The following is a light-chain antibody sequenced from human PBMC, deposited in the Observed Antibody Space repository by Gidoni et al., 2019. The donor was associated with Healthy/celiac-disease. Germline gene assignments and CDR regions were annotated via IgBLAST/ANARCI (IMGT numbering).Light chain of an antibody. CDR1: QSVSSN. V-gene: IGKV3-15*01. CDR3: QQYNNCPAWT. J-gene: IGKJ1*01. CDR2: GAS. Sequence: EIVMTQSPATLSVSPGERATLSCRASQSVSSNLAWYQQKPGQAPRLLIYGASTRATGIPARFSGSGSGTEVTLTISSLQSEDFAVYYCQQYNNCPAWTFGQGTKVEIK.